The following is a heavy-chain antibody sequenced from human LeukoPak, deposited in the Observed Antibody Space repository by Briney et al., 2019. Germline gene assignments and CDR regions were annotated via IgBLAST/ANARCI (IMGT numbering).Heavy chain of an antibody. CDR3: AKDDPGHSSSSGLIFDY. V-gene: IGHV3-23*01. Sequence: PGGSLRLSCAASGFTFSSYGMSWVRQAPGKGLEWVTAISGSGGSTYYADSVKGRFTISRDNSKNTLYLQMNSLRAEDTAVYYCAKDDPGHSSSSGLIFDYWGQGTLVTVSS. CDR1: GFTFSSYG. J-gene: IGHJ4*02. CDR2: ISGSGGST. D-gene: IGHD6-6*01.